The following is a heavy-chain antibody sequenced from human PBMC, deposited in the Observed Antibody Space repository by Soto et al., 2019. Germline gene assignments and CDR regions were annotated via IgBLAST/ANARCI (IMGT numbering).Heavy chain of an antibody. V-gene: IGHV3-23*01. CDR2: ISGSGGST. D-gene: IGHD3-16*01. Sequence: GGSLRLSCAASGFTFSSYAMSWVRQAPGKGLEWVSAISGSGGSTYYADSVKGRFTISRDNSKNTLYLQMNSLRAEDTAVYYCAKGGRPHPSLGGYYFDYWGQGTLVTVSS. J-gene: IGHJ4*02. CDR3: AKGGRPHPSLGGYYFDY. CDR1: GFTFSSYA.